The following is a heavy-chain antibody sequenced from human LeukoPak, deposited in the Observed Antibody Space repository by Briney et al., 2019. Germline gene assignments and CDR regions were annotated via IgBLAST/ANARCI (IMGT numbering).Heavy chain of an antibody. CDR1: GFTFRDYQ. J-gene: IGHJ3*02. D-gene: IGHD1-20*01. CDR3: AREGITGTLGAFDI. Sequence: GSLRTSCAAPGFTFRDYQISWVRQAPGKGLEWGSYISSSGSTIYYADSVKGRFTISRDNAKNSLYLQMNSLRAEDTAVYYCAREGITGTLGAFDIWGQGTMVTVSS. V-gene: IGHV3-11*01. CDR2: ISSSGSTI.